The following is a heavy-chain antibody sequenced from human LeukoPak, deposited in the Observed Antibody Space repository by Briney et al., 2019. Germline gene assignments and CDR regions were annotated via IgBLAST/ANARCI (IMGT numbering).Heavy chain of an antibody. CDR3: ARTARYFDWLGNAFDT. J-gene: IGHJ3*02. CDR1: GGSISSYY. V-gene: IGHV4-59*08. CDR2: IYYSGST. Sequence: PSETLTLTCTVSGGSISSYYWSWIRQPPGKGLEWIGYIYYSGSTNYNPSLKSRVTISVDTSKNQFSLKLSSVTAADTAVYYCARTARYFDWLGNAFDTWGQGTMVTVSS. D-gene: IGHD3-9*01.